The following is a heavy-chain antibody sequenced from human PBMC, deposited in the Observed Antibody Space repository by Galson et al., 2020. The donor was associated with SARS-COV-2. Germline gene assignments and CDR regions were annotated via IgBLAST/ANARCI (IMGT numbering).Heavy chain of an antibody. J-gene: IGHJ4*02. CDR1: GFTFSNYG. V-gene: IGHV3-33*01. Sequence: GGSLRLSCAASGFTFSNYGMHWVRQAPGKGLEWVAVIWYDGSNKYYADSVKGRFTISRDNSKNTLYLQMNSLRAEDTAVYYCARDLVGSGYYGIDYWGQGTLVTVSS. D-gene: IGHD3-3*01. CDR3: ARDLVGSGYYGIDY. CDR2: IWYDGSNK.